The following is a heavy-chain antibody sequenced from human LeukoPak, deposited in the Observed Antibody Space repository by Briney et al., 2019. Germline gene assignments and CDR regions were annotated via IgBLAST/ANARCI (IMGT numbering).Heavy chain of an antibody. D-gene: IGHD6-13*01. J-gene: IGHJ4*02. Sequence: GGSLRLSCAASGFTFSSYAMHWVRQAPGKGLEWVAVISYDGSNKYYADSVKGRFTISGDNSKNTLYLQMNSLRAEDTAVYYCARDLSWSYYFDYWGQGTLVTVSS. CDR2: ISYDGSNK. CDR3: ARDLSWSYYFDY. CDR1: GFTFSSYA. V-gene: IGHV3-30-3*01.